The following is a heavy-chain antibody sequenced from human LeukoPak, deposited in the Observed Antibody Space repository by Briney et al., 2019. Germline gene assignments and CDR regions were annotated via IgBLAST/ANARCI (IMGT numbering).Heavy chain of an antibody. V-gene: IGHV3-23*01. CDR3: AKDRAAQYYGSGTYSAFDI. D-gene: IGHD3-10*01. Sequence: GGSLRLSCAASEFTFSSYAMTWVRQAAGKGLEWVSAISGSGSRRDYADSVKGRFTISRDNSKDTLYLQMNSLRAEDTAIYYCAKDRAAQYYGSGTYSAFDIWGQGAMVTVSS. CDR1: EFTFSSYA. CDR2: ISGSGSRR. J-gene: IGHJ3*02.